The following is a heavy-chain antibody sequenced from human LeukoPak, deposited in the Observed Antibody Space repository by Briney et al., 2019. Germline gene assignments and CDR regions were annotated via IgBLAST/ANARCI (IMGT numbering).Heavy chain of an antibody. CDR2: IYHSGST. CDR3: ARGSHGVLAAAGNFYRYWYFDL. D-gene: IGHD6-13*01. J-gene: IGHJ2*01. V-gene: IGHV4-30-2*06. CDR1: GGSISSGGYY. Sequence: SQTLSLTCTVSGGSISSGGYYWSWIRQSPGKGLEWIGYIYHSGSTYYNPSLKSRVTISVDRSKNQFSLKLSSVTAADTAVYYCARGSHGVLAAAGNFYRYWYFDLWGRGTLVTVSS.